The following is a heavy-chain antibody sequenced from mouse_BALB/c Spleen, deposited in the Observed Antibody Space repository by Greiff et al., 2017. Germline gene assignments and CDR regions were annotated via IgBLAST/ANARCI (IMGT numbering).Heavy chain of an antibody. J-gene: IGHJ4*01. D-gene: IGHD1-1*01. CDR2: IDPANGNT. CDR1: GFNIKDTY. Sequence: EVHLVESGAELVKPGASVKLSCTASGFNIKDTYMHWVKQRPEQGLEWIGRIDPANGNTKYDPKFQGKATITADTSSNTAYLQLSSLTSEDTAVYYCAMAYGSSYDAMDYWGQGTSVTVSS. V-gene: IGHV14-3*02. CDR3: AMAYGSSYDAMDY.